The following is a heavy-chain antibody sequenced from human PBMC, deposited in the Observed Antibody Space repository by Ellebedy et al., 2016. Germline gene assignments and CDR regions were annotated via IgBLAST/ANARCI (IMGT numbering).Heavy chain of an antibody. J-gene: IGHJ6*02. CDR3: ARDQLGCLSTSCYAGDYFYGMDV. CDR2: IWHDGSIE. Sequence: GESVKISXAASGFTFSRYGMHWVRQAPGKVLEWVVVIWHDGSIEWYADSVKGRFTISRDNSKSTLHLQMNTLRAEDAAVYYCARDQLGCLSTSCYAGDYFYGMDVWGQGTAVTVSS. V-gene: IGHV3-33*01. CDR1: GFTFSRYG. D-gene: IGHD2-2*01.